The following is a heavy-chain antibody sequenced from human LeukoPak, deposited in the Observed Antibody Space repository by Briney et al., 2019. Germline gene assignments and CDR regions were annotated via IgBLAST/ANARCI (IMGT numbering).Heavy chain of an antibody. D-gene: IGHD5-24*01. V-gene: IGHV4-61*01. J-gene: IGHJ4*02. Sequence: PSETLSLTCTVSGGSISSGSYYWSWIRQPPGKGLEWIGYIYYSGSTNYNPPLKSRVTISVDTSKNQFSLKLSSVTAADTAVYYCARVVGKRWLQLGEFDYWGQGTLVTVSS. CDR3: ARVVGKRWLQLGEFDY. CDR1: GGSISSGSYY. CDR2: IYYSGST.